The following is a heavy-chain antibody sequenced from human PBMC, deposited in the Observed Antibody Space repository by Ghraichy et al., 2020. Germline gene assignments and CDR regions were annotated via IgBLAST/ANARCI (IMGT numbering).Heavy chain of an antibody. J-gene: IGHJ3*01. Sequence: GGSLRLSCAASGLTFNTYSMNWVRQAPGKGLEWVSYISRSSSTIDYADSVKGRFTISRDNAKNSLYLQMNSLRDEDTAVYYCARDGGSDDAFDVWGQGTMVSVSS. D-gene: IGHD3-16*01. CDR3: ARDGGSDDAFDV. CDR2: ISRSSSTI. CDR1: GLTFNTYS. V-gene: IGHV3-48*02.